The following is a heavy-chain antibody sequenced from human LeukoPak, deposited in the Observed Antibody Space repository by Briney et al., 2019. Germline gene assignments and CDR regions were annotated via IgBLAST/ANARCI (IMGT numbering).Heavy chain of an antibody. CDR1: GFTVSSNS. CDR3: AKDPRHGSGTYSYYYFFYYMDV. Sequence: QPGGSLRLSCTVSGFTVSSNSMSWVRQAPGKGLEWVSFIYSDNTHYSDSVKGRFTISRDISNNTVYLQMNSLRAEDTAVYYCAKDPRHGSGTYSYYYFFYYMDVWGKGTTVTISS. J-gene: IGHJ6*03. D-gene: IGHD3-10*01. V-gene: IGHV3-66*03. CDR2: IYSDNT.